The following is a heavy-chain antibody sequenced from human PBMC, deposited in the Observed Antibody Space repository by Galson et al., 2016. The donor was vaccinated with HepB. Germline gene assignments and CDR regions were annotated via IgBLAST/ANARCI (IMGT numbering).Heavy chain of an antibody. CDR3: ARGVDRAFDS. J-gene: IGHJ5*01. V-gene: IGHV3-23*01. D-gene: IGHD3-22*01. CDR1: GLTFSNFA. CDR2: ISGGGYNT. Sequence: SLRLSCAASGLTFSNFAMSWVRQAPGKGLEWVSAISGGGYNTYYADSVKGRFTISRDISQNTLSLQMSSLRAEDTAVYYCARGVDRAFDSWGQGTLVTVSS.